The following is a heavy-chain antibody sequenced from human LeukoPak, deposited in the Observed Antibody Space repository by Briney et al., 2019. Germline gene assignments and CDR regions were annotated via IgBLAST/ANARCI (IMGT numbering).Heavy chain of an antibody. CDR3: ARVPMSLYYFDY. J-gene: IGHJ4*02. D-gene: IGHD3-22*01. CDR1: GFTFSSYA. Sequence: GGSLRLSCAASGFTFSSYAMSWVRQAPGKGLEWVSVIYSGGSTYYADSVKGRFTISRHNSKNTLYLQMNSLRAEDTAVYYCARVPMSLYYFDYWGQGTLVTVSS. V-gene: IGHV3-53*04. CDR2: IYSGGST.